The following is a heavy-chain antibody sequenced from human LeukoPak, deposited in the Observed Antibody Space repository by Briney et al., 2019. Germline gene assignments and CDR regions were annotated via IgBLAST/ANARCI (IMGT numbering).Heavy chain of an antibody. CDR3: ARQCCGSYYPMDV. V-gene: IGHV5-51*01. CDR1: GYSCTSYW. J-gene: IGHJ6*03. Sequence: GESLKISCKGSGYSCTSYWIGWVRQMPGKGLEWMGIIWPADSDTRYSPSFQGQVTISADKSISTAYLQWSSLKASDTAIYYCARQCCGSYYPMDVWGKGTTVTVSS. D-gene: IGHD1-26*01. CDR2: IWPADSDT.